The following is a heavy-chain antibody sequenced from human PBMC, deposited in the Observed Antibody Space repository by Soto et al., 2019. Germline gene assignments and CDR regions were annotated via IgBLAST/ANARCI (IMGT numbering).Heavy chain of an antibody. CDR3: ATSTVTTLYFQH. V-gene: IGHV3-33*01. Sequence: VQLVESGGGVVQPGRSLRLSCAASGFTFSSYGMHWVRQAPGKGLEWVAVIWYDGSNKYYADSVKGRFTISRDNSKNTLYLQMNSLRAEDTAVYYCATSTVTTLYFQHWGQGTLVTVSS. J-gene: IGHJ1*01. D-gene: IGHD4-4*01. CDR2: IWYDGSNK. CDR1: GFTFSSYG.